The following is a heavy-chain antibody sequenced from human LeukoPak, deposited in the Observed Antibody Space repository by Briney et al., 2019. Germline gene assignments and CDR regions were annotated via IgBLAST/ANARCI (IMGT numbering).Heavy chain of an antibody. CDR3: ARGRGVGAVAGTILCY. Sequence: GASVKVSCKASGYTFTSYGISWVRQAPGQGLEWMGWMNPNSGNTGYAQKFQGRVTMTRNTSISTAYMELSSLRSEDTAVYYCARGRGVGAVAGTILCYWGQGTLVTVS. CDR1: GYTFTSYG. J-gene: IGHJ4*02. D-gene: IGHD6-19*01. V-gene: IGHV1-8*02. CDR2: MNPNSGNT.